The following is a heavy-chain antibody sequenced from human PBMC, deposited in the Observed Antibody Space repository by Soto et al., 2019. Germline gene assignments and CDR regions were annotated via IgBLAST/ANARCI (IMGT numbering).Heavy chain of an antibody. CDR3: ARDRTYSITMIVD. CDR1: GFSFTNIG. V-gene: IGHV3-74*01. D-gene: IGHD3-22*01. Sequence: WGSLRLSCAASGFSFTNIGMYWVRQAPGKGLVWVSRINEDGSMTSHADSVRGRFTISSDNAKNSLYLQMNSLRAEDTAVYYCARDRTYSITMIVDWGQGTLVTVSS. J-gene: IGHJ4*02. CDR2: INEDGSMT.